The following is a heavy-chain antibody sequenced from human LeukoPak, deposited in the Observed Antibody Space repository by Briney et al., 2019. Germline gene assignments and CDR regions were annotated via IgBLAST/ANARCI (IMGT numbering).Heavy chain of an antibody. V-gene: IGHV4-4*09. Sequence: PSETLSLTCTGSGGSFSSYYWSWIRQPPGKGLEWIGYIYTSGSTNYNPSLKSRVTISVDTSKNQFSLKLSSVTAADTAVYYCARLLRGPTAMDYYYYYYMDVWGKGTTVTVSS. D-gene: IGHD5-18*01. J-gene: IGHJ6*03. CDR3: ARLLRGPTAMDYYYYYYMDV. CDR1: GGSFSSYY. CDR2: IYTSGST.